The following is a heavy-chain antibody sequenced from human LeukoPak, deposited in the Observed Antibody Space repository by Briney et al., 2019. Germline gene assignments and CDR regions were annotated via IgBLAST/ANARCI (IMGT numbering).Heavy chain of an antibody. Sequence: ASVKVSCTASGYTFTGYYMHWVRQAPGQGLEWMGRINPNSGGTNYAQKFQGRVTMTRDTSISTAYMELSRLRSDDTAVYYCAREGRFCSSTSCHDLYGMDVWGQGTTVTVSS. V-gene: IGHV1-2*06. CDR2: INPNSGGT. CDR3: AREGRFCSSTSCHDLYGMDV. D-gene: IGHD2-2*01. CDR1: GYTFTGYY. J-gene: IGHJ6*02.